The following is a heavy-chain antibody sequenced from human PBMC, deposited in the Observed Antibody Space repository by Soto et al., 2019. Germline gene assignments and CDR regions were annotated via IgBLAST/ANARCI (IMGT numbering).Heavy chain of an antibody. CDR3: ARHFTDDYFDY. Sequence: SETLSLTCTVSGDSITSNSYFWAWIRQPPGKGLEWIGSIYYSGTTYYNPSLKSRVTISVDRSKNQFSLKLSSVTAADTAVYYCARHFTDDYFDYWGQGALVTVSP. V-gene: IGHV4-39*01. J-gene: IGHJ4*02. CDR1: GDSITSNSYF. CDR2: IYYSGTT.